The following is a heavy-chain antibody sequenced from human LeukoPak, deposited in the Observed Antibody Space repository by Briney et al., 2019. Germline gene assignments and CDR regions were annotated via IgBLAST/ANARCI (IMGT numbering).Heavy chain of an antibody. V-gene: IGHV1-69*13. Sequence: ASVKVSCKASGGTFSSYAISWVRQAPGQGLEWMGGIIPIFGTANYAQKFQGRVTITADESTSTAYMELSSLRSEDTAVYYCARDTGDTVTQYYYYYYMDVWGKGTTVTVSS. CDR3: ARDTGDTVTQYYYYYYMDV. J-gene: IGHJ6*03. CDR2: IIPIFGTA. CDR1: GGTFSSYA. D-gene: IGHD4-17*01.